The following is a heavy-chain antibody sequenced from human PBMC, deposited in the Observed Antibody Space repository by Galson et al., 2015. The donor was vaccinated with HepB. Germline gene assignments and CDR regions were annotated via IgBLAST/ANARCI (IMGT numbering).Heavy chain of an antibody. D-gene: IGHD3-10*01. J-gene: IGHJ4*02. CDR1: GYSFTSYW. CDR2: IYPGDSDT. Sequence: QSGAEVKKPGESLKISCKGSGYSFTSYWIGWVRQMPGKGLEWMGIIYPGDSDTRYSPSFQGQVTISADKSISTAYLQWSSLKASDTAMYYCARRRYYGSGSYYREVAYFDYWGQGTLVTVSS. CDR3: ARRRYYGSGSYYREVAYFDY. V-gene: IGHV5-51*03.